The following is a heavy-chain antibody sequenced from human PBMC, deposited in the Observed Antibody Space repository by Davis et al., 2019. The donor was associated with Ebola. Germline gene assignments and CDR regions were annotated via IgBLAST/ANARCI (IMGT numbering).Heavy chain of an antibody. D-gene: IGHD4-23*01. J-gene: IGHJ3*02. CDR2: IYPGSST. Sequence: GESLKISCVVSGFTASRNYMSWVRQAPGKGLEWVSVIYPGSSTYYADSVKGRFTISRDNSKNTLYLQMNSLRAEDTAVYFCARDLIQNSGGNHGAFDIWGQGTMVTVPA. V-gene: IGHV3-53*01. CDR3: ARDLIQNSGGNHGAFDI. CDR1: GFTASRNY.